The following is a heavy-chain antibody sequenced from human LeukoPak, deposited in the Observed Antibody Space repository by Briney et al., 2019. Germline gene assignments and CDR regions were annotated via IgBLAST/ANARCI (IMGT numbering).Heavy chain of an antibody. J-gene: IGHJ6*03. Sequence: SETLSLTCTVSGGSISSSNYYWGWIRQPPGKGLEWIGSIHYSGNTYYSPSLESRVTVSVDTSKNQFSLKLSSVTAADTAVYYCARLNDYYYYYMDVWGKGTTVTVSS. CDR2: IHYSGNT. CDR3: ARLNDYYYYYMDV. V-gene: IGHV4-39*01. CDR1: GGSISSSNYY.